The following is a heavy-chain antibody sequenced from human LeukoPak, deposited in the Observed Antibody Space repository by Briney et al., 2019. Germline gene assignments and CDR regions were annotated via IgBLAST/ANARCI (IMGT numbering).Heavy chain of an antibody. Sequence: SVKVSCKASGGTFSSYAISWVRQAPGQGLEWMGGIIPIFGTANYAQKFQGRVTITADKSTSTAYMELSSLRSEDTAVYYCATTLYVSRGWFDPWGQGTLVTVSS. V-gene: IGHV1-69*06. J-gene: IGHJ5*02. D-gene: IGHD3-16*02. CDR2: IIPIFGTA. CDR3: ATTLYVSRGWFDP. CDR1: GGTFSSYA.